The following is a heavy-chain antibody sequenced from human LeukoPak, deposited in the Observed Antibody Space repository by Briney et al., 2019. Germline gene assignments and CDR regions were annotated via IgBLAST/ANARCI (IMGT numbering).Heavy chain of an antibody. CDR1: GYSFTSYW. V-gene: IGHV5-51*01. CDR3: ARLPPSGSYSSDAFDI. Sequence: GESLKISCKGSGYSFTSYWIGWVRQMPGKGLEWMGIIYPGDSDTRYSPSFQGQVTISADKSISTAYLQWSSLKASDTAMYYCARLPPSGSYSSDAFDIWGQGTMVTVSS. CDR2: IYPGDSDT. J-gene: IGHJ3*02. D-gene: IGHD1-26*01.